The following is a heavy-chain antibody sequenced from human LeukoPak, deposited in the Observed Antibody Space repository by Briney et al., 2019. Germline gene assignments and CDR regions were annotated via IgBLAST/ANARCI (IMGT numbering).Heavy chain of an antibody. D-gene: IGHD6-19*01. V-gene: IGHV4-34*01. CDR3: ARQSGDQSSAWYFDA. CDR2: ITHSGST. CDR1: GGSFSGYY. J-gene: IGHJ4*02. Sequence: SETLSLTCAVYGGSFSGYYWSWIRQPPGKGLEWIGEITHSGSTNYNPSLKSRATISVDTSKSQFSLRLSSVTAADTAVYYCARQSGDQSSAWYFDAWGQGTLVTVSS.